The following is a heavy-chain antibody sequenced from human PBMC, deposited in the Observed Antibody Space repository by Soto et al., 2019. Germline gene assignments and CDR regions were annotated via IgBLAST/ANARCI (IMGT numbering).Heavy chain of an antibody. CDR2: ISSSGSTI. J-gene: IGHJ4*02. CDR3: ARDLQAFRYPYGPPLR. D-gene: IGHD5-18*01. V-gene: IGHV3-11*01. CDR1: GFTFSDYS. Sequence: QGQLVESGGGLVKPGGSLRLSCAASGFTFSDYSMSWIRQAPGKGLEWIAYISSSGSTIYYADSVKGRFSVSRDNAKNSLYLQMNSLRAEDPAVYYCARDLQAFRYPYGPPLRGGQGALVTVSS.